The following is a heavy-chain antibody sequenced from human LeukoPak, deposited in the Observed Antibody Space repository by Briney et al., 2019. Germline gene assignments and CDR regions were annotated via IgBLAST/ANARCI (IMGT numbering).Heavy chain of an antibody. V-gene: IGHV3-7*01. J-gene: IGHJ4*02. D-gene: IGHD6-19*01. CDR1: GFTFSSYW. CDR3: ARDGIAVAGYFDY. CDR2: IKQDGSEK. Sequence: GGSLRLSCAAPGFTFSSYWMSWVRQAPGKGLGWVANIKQDGSEKYYVDSVKGRFTISRDNAKNSLYLQMNSLRAEDTAVYYCARDGIAVAGYFDYWGQGTLVTVSS.